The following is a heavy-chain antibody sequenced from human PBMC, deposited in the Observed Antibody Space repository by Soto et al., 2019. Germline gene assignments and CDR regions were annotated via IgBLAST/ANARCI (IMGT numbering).Heavy chain of an antibody. CDR3: ARATYDFWSGDGY. Sequence: SETLSLTCTVSGGSITSGNYYWSWVRQPPGKGLEWIGYIYYSGRTHYNPSLNSRVTISVDTSKNQFSLKLSSVTAADTAVYYCARATYDFWSGDGYWGQGTLVTVS. CDR1: GGSITSGNYY. D-gene: IGHD3-3*01. CDR2: IYYSGRT. V-gene: IGHV4-30-4*01. J-gene: IGHJ4*02.